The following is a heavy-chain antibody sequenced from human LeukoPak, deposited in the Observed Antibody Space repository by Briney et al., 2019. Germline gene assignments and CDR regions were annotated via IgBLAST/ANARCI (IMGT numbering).Heavy chain of an antibody. CDR3: ARVLYIVATIDAFDI. V-gene: IGHV4-59*01. D-gene: IGHD5-12*01. J-gene: IGHJ3*02. Sequence: SETLSLTCTVSGGSISSYYWSWIRQPPGKGLEWIGYIYYSGSTNYNPSLKSRVTISVDTSKNQFSLKLSSVTAADTAVYYCARVLYIVATIDAFDIWGQGTMVTVSS. CDR2: IYYSGST. CDR1: GGSISSYY.